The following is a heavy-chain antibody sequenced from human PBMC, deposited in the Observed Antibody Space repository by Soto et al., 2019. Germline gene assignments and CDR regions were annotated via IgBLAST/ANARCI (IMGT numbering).Heavy chain of an antibody. CDR3: AKTITTPPSEESTGRGALIDH. D-gene: IGHD2-8*02. J-gene: IGHJ5*02. CDR2: VSNDVRSE. V-gene: IGHV3-30*18. Sequence: QVQLVESGGGAAQPGRTLKLSGAASGFRFSAFGMHWVRQAPGKGLQWVEVVSNDVRSEHYADSVKGRFTISRHNSKNSLSLKMNGMRPDDTALYYCAKTITTPPSEESTGRGALIDHWGRGARVIVSS. CDR1: GFRFSAFG.